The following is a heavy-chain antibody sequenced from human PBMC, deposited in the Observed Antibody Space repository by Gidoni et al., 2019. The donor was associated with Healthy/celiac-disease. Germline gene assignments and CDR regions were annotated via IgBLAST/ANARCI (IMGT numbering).Heavy chain of an antibody. D-gene: IGHD3-16*02. CDR1: GFTISSYS. V-gene: IGHV3-48*01. CDR2: ISSSSSTI. CDR3: ARAYLFYDYVWGSYRHNDAFDI. Sequence: EVQLVESGGGLVQPGGSLRLSCAASGFTISSYSMNWVRQAPGKGLEWVSYISSSSSTIYYADSVKGRFTISRDNAKNSLYLQMNSLRAEDTAVYYCARAYLFYDYVWGSYRHNDAFDIWGQGTMVTVSS. J-gene: IGHJ3*02.